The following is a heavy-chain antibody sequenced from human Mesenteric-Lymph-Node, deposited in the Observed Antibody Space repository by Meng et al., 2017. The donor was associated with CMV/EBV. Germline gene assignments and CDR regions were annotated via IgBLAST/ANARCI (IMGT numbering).Heavy chain of an antibody. D-gene: IGHD2-2*01. CDR2: ISWDGGRA. CDR3: ARGGYDTVVVPTALEL. V-gene: IGHV3-43*01. CDR1: GFTFDDYT. J-gene: IGHJ4*02. Sequence: GESLKISCAASGFTFDDYTMHWVRQLPGKGLEWVSLISWDGGRAYYADSVKGRFTISRDNSRNTVYLQMNSLRREDTAVYYCARGGYDTVVVPTALELWGQGTLVTVSS.